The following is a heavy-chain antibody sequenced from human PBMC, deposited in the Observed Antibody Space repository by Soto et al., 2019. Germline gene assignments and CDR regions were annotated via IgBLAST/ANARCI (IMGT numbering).Heavy chain of an antibody. Sequence: SETLSLTCTVSGDSISSGDYYWSWIRQSPGKGLEWIGYIYYSGSTYYKPSLKSRVTISVDTSKNQFSLKLSSVTAADTAVYYCARKGGYRSSWFPNWFDPWGQGTLVTLSS. V-gene: IGHV4-30-4*01. CDR1: GDSISSGDYY. D-gene: IGHD6-13*01. CDR2: IYYSGST. CDR3: ARKGGYRSSWFPNWFDP. J-gene: IGHJ5*02.